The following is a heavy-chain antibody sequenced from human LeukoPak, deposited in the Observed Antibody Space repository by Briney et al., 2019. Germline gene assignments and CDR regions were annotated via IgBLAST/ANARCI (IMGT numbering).Heavy chain of an antibody. CDR1: GFTFDDYA. CDR3: AKDRGYDSSGYYLDY. J-gene: IGHJ4*02. V-gene: IGHV3-9*01. Sequence: PGRSLRLSCAASGFTFDDYAMHWVRQAPRKGLEWVSGISWNSGSIGYADSVKGRFTISRDNAKSSLYLQMNSLRAEGTALYYCAKDRGYDSSGYYLDYWGQGTLVTVSS. CDR2: ISWNSGSI. D-gene: IGHD3-22*01.